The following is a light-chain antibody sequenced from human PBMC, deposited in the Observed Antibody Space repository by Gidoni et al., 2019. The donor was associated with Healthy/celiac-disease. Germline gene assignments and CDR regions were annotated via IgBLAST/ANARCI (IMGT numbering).Light chain of an antibody. V-gene: IGKV1-33*01. CDR2: DAS. CDR1: QDISTY. J-gene: IGKJ5*01. CDR3: QQYDNLPT. Sequence: DIQMTQSPSSLSASVGDRVTITCQASQDISTYLNWYQQKPGKAPKLLIYDASNLETGVPSRFSGSGSGTDFTFTISSLQPEDIETYYCQQYDNLPTFGQGKRLEIK.